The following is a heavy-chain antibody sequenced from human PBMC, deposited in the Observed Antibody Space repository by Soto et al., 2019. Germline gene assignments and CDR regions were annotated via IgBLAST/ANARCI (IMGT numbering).Heavy chain of an antibody. V-gene: IGHV2-5*02. Sequence: QITLKESGPTLVKPTQTLTLTCTISGFSLSTSGVRVGWIRQPPGKALDWLALIYWDGDKRYSPSLKSRLTITKDTSKNQVVLTMTNMDPVDTATYYCVRLLWFGELTWGQGTLVTVSS. CDR3: VRLLWFGELT. CDR1: GFSLSTSGVR. CDR2: IYWDGDK. D-gene: IGHD3-10*01. J-gene: IGHJ4*02.